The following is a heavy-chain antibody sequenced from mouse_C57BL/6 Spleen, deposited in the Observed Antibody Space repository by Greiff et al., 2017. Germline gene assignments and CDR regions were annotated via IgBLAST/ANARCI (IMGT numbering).Heavy chain of an antibody. CDR2: IDPANGNT. D-gene: IGHD2-2*01. V-gene: IGHV14-3*01. CDR3: AIAATMVTTGIAY. Sequence: EVKLVESVAELVRPGASVKLSCTASGFNIKNTYMHWVKQRPEQGLEWIGRIDPANGNTKYAPKFQGKATITADTSSNTAYLQLSSLTSEDTAIYYCAIAATMVTTGIAYWGQGTLVTVSA. J-gene: IGHJ3*01. CDR1: GFNIKNTY.